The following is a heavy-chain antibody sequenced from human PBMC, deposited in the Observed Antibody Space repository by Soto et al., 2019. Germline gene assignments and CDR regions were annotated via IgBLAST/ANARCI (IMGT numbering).Heavy chain of an antibody. CDR2: IGTAGDT. V-gene: IGHV3-13*01. CDR3: ARGQGSYVEGLIDY. D-gene: IGHD2-15*01. J-gene: IGHJ4*02. Sequence: GGSLRLSCAASGFTFSSYDMHWVRQATGKGLEWVSAIGTAGDTYYPGSVKGRFTISRENAKNSLYLQMNSLRAGDTAVYYCARGQGSYVEGLIDYWGQGTLVTVSS. CDR1: GFTFSSYD.